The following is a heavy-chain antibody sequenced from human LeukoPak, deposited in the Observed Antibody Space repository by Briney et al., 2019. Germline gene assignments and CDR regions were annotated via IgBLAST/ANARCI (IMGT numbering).Heavy chain of an antibody. D-gene: IGHD2-21*02. Sequence: SETLSLTCAVSDYSVTSDHYWGWIRLAPGKGLEWIGSIYHSGGTYYNPSLKSRVTISVDTSKDRFSLRLTSVTAADTGIYYCAREGRTAGTSWYDPWGQGTRVTVSS. V-gene: IGHV4-38-2*01. CDR3: AREGRTAGTSWYDP. CDR1: DYSVTSDHY. J-gene: IGHJ5*02. CDR2: IYHSGGT.